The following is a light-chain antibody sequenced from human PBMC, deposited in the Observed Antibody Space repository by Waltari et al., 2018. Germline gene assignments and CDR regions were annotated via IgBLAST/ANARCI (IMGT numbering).Light chain of an antibody. CDR2: DAS. Sequence: EIVLTQSPVTLSLSPGERATLSCRARRSLGTSLAWYQPKPGQATRLLRFDASDRAKGIPGRFTGSESGTDFTLTISSLEPEDAAVYYCQQRSSWPPLTFSGGTKVEI. CDR3: QQRSSWPPLT. CDR1: RSLGTS. V-gene: IGKV3-11*01. J-gene: IGKJ4*01.